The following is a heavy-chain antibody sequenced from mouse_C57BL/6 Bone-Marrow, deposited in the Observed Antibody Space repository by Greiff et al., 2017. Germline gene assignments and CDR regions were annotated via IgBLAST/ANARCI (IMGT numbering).Heavy chain of an antibody. CDR2: INPNNGGT. V-gene: IGHV1-26*01. Sequence: VQLQQSGPELVKPGASVKISCKASGYTFTDYYMNWVKQSHGKSLEWIGDINPNNGGTSYNQKFKGKATLTVDKSSSTAYMELRSLTSEDSAVYYCARRIVLLRCYYVDYWGQGTTLTVSS. CDR1: GYTFTDYY. CDR3: ARRIVLLRCYYVDY. D-gene: IGHD1-1*01. J-gene: IGHJ2*01.